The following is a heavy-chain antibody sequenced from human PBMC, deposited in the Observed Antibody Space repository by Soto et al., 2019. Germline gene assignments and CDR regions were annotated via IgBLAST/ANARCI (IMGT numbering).Heavy chain of an antibody. Sequence: SETLSLTCTVSGGSISSSSYYWGWIRQPPGKGLEWIGSIYYSGSTYYNPSLKSRVTISVDTSKNQFSLKLSSVTAADTAVYYCARNYWGPSVYNWGDAFDIWGQGTMVTVSS. J-gene: IGHJ3*02. CDR1: GGSISSSSYY. CDR3: ARNYWGPSVYNWGDAFDI. D-gene: IGHD7-27*01. V-gene: IGHV4-39*01. CDR2: IYYSGST.